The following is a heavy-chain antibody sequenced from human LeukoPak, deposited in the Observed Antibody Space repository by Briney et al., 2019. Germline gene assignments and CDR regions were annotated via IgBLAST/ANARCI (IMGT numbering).Heavy chain of an antibody. Sequence: VASVKVSCKASAYIFTNYGITWVRQAPGQGLEWMGWISAYIGNADYAQKFQGRVSMTTDTATSTAYMELRSLRSDDTAVYYCARVGEYCSGESCFDYWGQGTLVTVSS. J-gene: IGHJ4*02. D-gene: IGHD2-15*01. CDR3: ARVGEYCSGESCFDY. V-gene: IGHV1-18*01. CDR2: ISAYIGNA. CDR1: AYIFTNYG.